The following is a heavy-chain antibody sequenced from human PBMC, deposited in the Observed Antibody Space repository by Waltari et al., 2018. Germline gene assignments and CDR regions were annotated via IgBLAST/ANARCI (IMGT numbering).Heavy chain of an antibody. CDR3: ARDYGDYISSDAFDI. D-gene: IGHD4-17*01. CDR1: GSSISSGYY. V-gene: IGHV4-38-2*02. Sequence: QVQLQESGPGLVKPSETLSLTCTVSGSSISSGYYWGWIRQPPGKGLEWIAGIHLSGSTYYTLSLKSRVTVSVDTSKKEFSLKLSSVTAADTAVYYCARDYGDYISSDAFDIWGQGTMVTVSS. CDR2: IHLSGST. J-gene: IGHJ3*02.